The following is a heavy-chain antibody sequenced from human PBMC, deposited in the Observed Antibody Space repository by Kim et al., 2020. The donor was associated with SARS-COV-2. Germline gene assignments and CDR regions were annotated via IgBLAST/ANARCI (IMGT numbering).Heavy chain of an antibody. CDR3: AAQRGTPVLRRNWFDP. CDR1: GFTFTSSA. CDR2: IVVGSGNT. J-gene: IGHJ5*02. D-gene: IGHD3-3*01. V-gene: IGHV1-58*01. Sequence: SVKVSCKASGFTFTSSAVQWVRQARGQRLEWIGWIVVGSGNTNYAQKFQERVTITRDMSTSTAYMELSSLRSEDTAVYYCAAQRGTPVLRRNWFDPWGQGTLVTVSS.